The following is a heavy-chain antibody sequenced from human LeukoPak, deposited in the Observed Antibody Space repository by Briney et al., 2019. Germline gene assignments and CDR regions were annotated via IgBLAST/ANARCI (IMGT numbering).Heavy chain of an antibody. CDR1: GFTFNTYW. CDR3: AKGYGDYDSSHSDY. CDR2: IREDGSEI. J-gene: IGHJ4*02. D-gene: IGHD3-22*01. Sequence: SGGSLRLSCVGSGFTFNTYWMNWVRQAPGKGLEWVANIREDGSEIYYLDSVKGRFTIFRDNAKNSLYLQMNGLRAEDTAVYYCAKGYGDYDSSHSDYWGQGTLVTVSS. V-gene: IGHV3-7*01.